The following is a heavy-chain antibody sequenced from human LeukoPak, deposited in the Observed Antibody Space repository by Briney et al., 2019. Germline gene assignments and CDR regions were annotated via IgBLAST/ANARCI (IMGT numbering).Heavy chain of an antibody. Sequence: GESLKISCKGSGYSFTSYWIGWVRQMPGKGLEWMGIIYPGDSYTRYSPSFQGQVTISADKSISTAYLQWSSLKASDTAMYYCALIVVVTAIGGWFDTWGQGTLVTVSS. V-gene: IGHV5-51*01. CDR3: ALIVVVTAIGGWFDT. D-gene: IGHD2-21*02. CDR1: GYSFTSYW. CDR2: IYPGDSYT. J-gene: IGHJ5*02.